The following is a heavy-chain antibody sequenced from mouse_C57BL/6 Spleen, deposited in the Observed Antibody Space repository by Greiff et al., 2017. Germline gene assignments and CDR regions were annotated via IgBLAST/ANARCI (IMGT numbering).Heavy chain of an antibody. Sequence: QVQLQQPGAELVKPGASVKLSCKASGYTFTSYWMPWVKQRPGQGLEWIGMIHPNSGSTNYNEKFKSKATLTVDKSSSTAYMQLSSLTSEDSAVYYCARASTVARNYFDYWGQGTTLTVSS. CDR1: GYTFTSYW. J-gene: IGHJ2*01. CDR2: IHPNSGST. CDR3: ARASTVARNYFDY. D-gene: IGHD1-1*01. V-gene: IGHV1-64*01.